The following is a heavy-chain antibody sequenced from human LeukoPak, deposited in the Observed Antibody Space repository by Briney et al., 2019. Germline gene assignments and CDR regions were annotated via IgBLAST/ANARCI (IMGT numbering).Heavy chain of an antibody. V-gene: IGHV4-34*01. D-gene: IGHD3-22*01. CDR2: INHSGST. CDR3: ARDLKVTTPHYYDSSGYP. CDR1: GGSFSGYY. J-gene: IGHJ5*02. Sequence: SETLSLTCAVYGGSFSGYYWSWIRQPPGKGLEWIGEINHSGSTNYNPSLKSRVTISVDTSKNQFSLKLSSVTAADTAVYYCARDLKVTTPHYYDSSGYPWGQGTLVTVSS.